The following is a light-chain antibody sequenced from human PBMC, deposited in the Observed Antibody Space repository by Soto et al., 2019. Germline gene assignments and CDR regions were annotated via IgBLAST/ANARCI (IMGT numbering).Light chain of an antibody. CDR2: SNN. V-gene: IGLV1-44*01. J-gene: IGLJ1*01. CDR1: SSNIGSNT. Sequence: QSVLTQPPSASGTPGQRVTISCSGSSSNIGSNTVNWYQQLPGTAPKLLIYSNNQRPSGVPARFSGSKSGTSASLAISGLQSEDEADDYCAAWDDSLNGYVFGTGTKVTVL. CDR3: AAWDDSLNGYV.